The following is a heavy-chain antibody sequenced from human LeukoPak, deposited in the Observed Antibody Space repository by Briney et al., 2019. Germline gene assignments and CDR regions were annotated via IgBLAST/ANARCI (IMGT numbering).Heavy chain of an antibody. CDR3: ARESQIDGMIAFGGVIVFDY. CDR2: MNPNSGNT. CDR1: GYTFTSYD. Sequence: GASVKVSCEASGYTFTSYDINWVRQATGQGLEWMGWMNPNSGNTGYAQKFQGRVTMTRDTSISTAYMELSRLRSDDTAVYYCARESQIDGMIAFGGVIVFDYWGQGTLVTVSS. J-gene: IGHJ4*02. V-gene: IGHV1-8*01. D-gene: IGHD3-16*02.